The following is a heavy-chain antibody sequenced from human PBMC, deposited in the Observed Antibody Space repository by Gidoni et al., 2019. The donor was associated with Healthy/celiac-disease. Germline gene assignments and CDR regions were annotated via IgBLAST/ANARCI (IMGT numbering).Heavy chain of an antibody. CDR2: ISWNSGSI. CDR1: GFTFDDYA. Sequence: EVQLVESGGGLVQPGRSLRLSCAASGFTFDDYAMHWVRQAPGKGLEWVSGISWNSGSIGYADSVKGRFTISRDNAKNSLYLQMNSLRAEDTALYYCAKASGPYYYDSSGYFDYWGQGTLVTVSS. V-gene: IGHV3-9*01. J-gene: IGHJ4*02. D-gene: IGHD3-22*01. CDR3: AKASGPYYYDSSGYFDY.